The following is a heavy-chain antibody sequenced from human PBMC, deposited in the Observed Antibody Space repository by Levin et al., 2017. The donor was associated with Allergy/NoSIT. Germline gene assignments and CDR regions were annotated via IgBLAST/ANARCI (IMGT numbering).Heavy chain of an antibody. CDR3: ARGGASSNDY. J-gene: IGHJ4*02. CDR1: GYTFTDYY. CDR2: VDLTRGDS. D-gene: IGHD6-13*01. V-gene: IGHV1-2*02. Sequence: ASVKVSCKLSGYTFTDYYIHWFRQTPGQGLEWIGWVDLTRGDSKFAEKFHARVVLTRNSSTSTAYLELGRLRSDDTAVYYCARGGASSNDYWGQGTLVTVSS.